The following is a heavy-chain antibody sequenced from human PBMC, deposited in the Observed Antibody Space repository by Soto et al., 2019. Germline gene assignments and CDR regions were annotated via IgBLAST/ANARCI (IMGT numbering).Heavy chain of an antibody. CDR3: AGLDPTKGYCSGGSCQGDAFDI. J-gene: IGHJ3*02. D-gene: IGHD2-15*01. CDR2: MNPNSGNT. CDR1: GYTFTSYD. V-gene: IGHV1-8*01. Sequence: QVQLVQSGAEVKKPGASVKVSCKASGYTFTSYDINWVRQATGQGLEWMGWMNPNSGNTGYAQKFQGRVTMTRNTSISTAYKELSRLRSEDTAVYYCAGLDPTKGYCSGGSCQGDAFDIWGQGTMVTVSS.